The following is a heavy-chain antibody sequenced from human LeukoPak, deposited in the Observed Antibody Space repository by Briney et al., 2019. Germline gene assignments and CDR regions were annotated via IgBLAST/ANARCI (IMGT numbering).Heavy chain of an antibody. J-gene: IGHJ4*02. V-gene: IGHV4-4*07. Sequence: SETLSLTCSVSGVSISAYYWSWIRQPAGKGLEWIGRIYPGESIYASENTNYNPSLKSRVSMSGDTSKNQVSLKLRSVTAADTAVYYCARKPIPPYYYDSSGRRPFDYWGQGTLVTVSS. CDR3: ARKPIPPYYYDSSGRRPFDY. D-gene: IGHD3-22*01. CDR2: IYPGESIYASENT. CDR1: GVSISAYY.